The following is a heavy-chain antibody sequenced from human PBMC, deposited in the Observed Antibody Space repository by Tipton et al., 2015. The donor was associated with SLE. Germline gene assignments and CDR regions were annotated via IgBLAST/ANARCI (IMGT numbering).Heavy chain of an antibody. CDR1: GYTFSSHG. CDR3: TRDTRYQHASYV. CDR2: INIYNDKI. D-gene: IGHD3-16*01. J-gene: IGHJ4*02. V-gene: IGHV1-18*01. Sequence: QLVQSGAELKKPGASVKVSCKASGYTFSSHGISWVRQAPGQGLEWMGWINIYNDKIDYAQKFQGRVTMTTDTSTNKAFMELRSLRSDDTAVYYCTRDTRYQHASYVWGQGTLVTVSS.